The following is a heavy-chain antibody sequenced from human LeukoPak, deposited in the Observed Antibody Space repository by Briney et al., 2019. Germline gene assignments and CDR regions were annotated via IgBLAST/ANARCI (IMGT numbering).Heavy chain of an antibody. CDR1: GVSVSSYY. CDR2: IYTSGST. CDR3: ARVLTMIVVVDAFDI. D-gene: IGHD3-22*01. J-gene: IGHJ3*02. V-gene: IGHV4-4*07. Sequence: SETLSLTCTVSGVSVSSYYWSWIRQPAGKGLEWIGHIYTSGSTNYYPSLKSRVTMSVDTSKNQFSLKLSSVTAADTAVYYCARVLTMIVVVDAFDIWGQGTMVTVSS.